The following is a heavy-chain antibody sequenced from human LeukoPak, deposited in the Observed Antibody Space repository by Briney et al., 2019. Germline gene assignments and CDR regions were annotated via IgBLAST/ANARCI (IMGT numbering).Heavy chain of an antibody. V-gene: IGHV4-34*01. Sequence: SETLSLTCAVYGGSFSGYYWSWIRQPPGKGLEWIGEINRSGSTNYNPSLKSRVTISVDTSKNQFSLKLSSVTAADTAVYYCARGAVLRYFDWLSGGGYFDYWGQGTLVTVSS. CDR3: ARGAVLRYFDWLSGGGYFDY. CDR2: INRSGST. J-gene: IGHJ4*02. D-gene: IGHD3-9*01. CDR1: GGSFSGYY.